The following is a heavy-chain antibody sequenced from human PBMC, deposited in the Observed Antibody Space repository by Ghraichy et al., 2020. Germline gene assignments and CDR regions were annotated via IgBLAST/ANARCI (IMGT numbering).Heavy chain of an antibody. J-gene: IGHJ4*02. CDR1: GYTFTSYA. V-gene: IGHV1-3*01. CDR3: ARAIVLGGDHPSALDY. Sequence: ASVKVSCKASGYTFTSYAMYWVRQAPGQRLECMGWINAGNGHTKYSQRFQDRVTITRDTSATTAYMELSSLGSEDTAVYFCARAIVLGGDHPSALDYWGQGTLVTVSS. D-gene: IGHD2-8*01. CDR2: INAGNGHT.